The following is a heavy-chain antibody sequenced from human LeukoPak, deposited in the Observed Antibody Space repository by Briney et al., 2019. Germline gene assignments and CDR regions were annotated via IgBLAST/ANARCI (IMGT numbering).Heavy chain of an antibody. CDR2: INHSGST. CDR1: GGSFSGYY. CDR3: ARGGCSGGSCYSGLTIY. V-gene: IGHV4-34*01. D-gene: IGHD2-15*01. Sequence: SETLSLTCAVYGGSFSGYYWSWIRPPPGKGLEWIGEINHSGSTNYNPSLKSRVTISVDTSKNQFSLKLSSVTAADTAVYYCARGGCSGGSCYSGLTIYWGQGTLVTVSS. J-gene: IGHJ4*02.